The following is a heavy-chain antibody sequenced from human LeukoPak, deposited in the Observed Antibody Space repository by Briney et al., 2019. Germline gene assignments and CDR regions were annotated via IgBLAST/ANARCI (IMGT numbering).Heavy chain of an antibody. D-gene: IGHD6-13*01. Sequence: GASVKVSCKASGYTFTGYYMHWVRQAPGQGLEWMGWINPNSGGTNYAQKFQGRVTMTRDTSISTAYMELSRLRSDDTAVYYCARTAGTLYYYYYGMDVWGQGTTVTVSS. CDR3: ARTAGTLYYYYYGMDV. CDR2: INPNSGGT. V-gene: IGHV1-2*02. CDR1: GYTFTGYY. J-gene: IGHJ6*02.